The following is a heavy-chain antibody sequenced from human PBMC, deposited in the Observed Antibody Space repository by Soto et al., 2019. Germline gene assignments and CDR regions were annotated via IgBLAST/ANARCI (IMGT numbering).Heavy chain of an antibody. Sequence: QVQLVESGGGVVQPGRSLRLSCAASGFTFSSYGMHWVRQAPGKGLEWVAGIWYDGSNKYYADSVKGRFNISRDNSKNTLYLQMNSLSGEDTAVYYCARESIVVVPAAMGYYYYGMDVWGQGNTVTVSS. D-gene: IGHD2-2*01. J-gene: IGHJ6*02. V-gene: IGHV3-33*01. CDR3: ARESIVVVPAAMGYYYYGMDV. CDR1: GFTFSSYG. CDR2: IWYDGSNK.